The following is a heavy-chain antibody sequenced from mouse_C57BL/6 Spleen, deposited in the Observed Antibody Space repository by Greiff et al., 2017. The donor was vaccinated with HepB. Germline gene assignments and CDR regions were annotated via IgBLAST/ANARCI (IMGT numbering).Heavy chain of an antibody. CDR2: ISSGSSTI. CDR3: ARDHYYGSSYLYYYAMDY. J-gene: IGHJ4*01. D-gene: IGHD1-1*01. Sequence: DVQLVESGGGLVKPGGSLKLSCAASGFTFSDYGMHWVRQAPEKGLEWVAYISSGSSTIYYADTVKGRFTISRDNAKNTLFLQMTSLRSEDTAMYYCARDHYYGSSYLYYYAMDYWGQGTSVTVSS. CDR1: GFTFSDYG. V-gene: IGHV5-17*01.